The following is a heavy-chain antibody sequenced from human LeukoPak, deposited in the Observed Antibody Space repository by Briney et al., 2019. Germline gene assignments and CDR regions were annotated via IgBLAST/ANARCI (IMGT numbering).Heavy chain of an antibody. CDR1: GYTFTGYY. J-gene: IGHJ6*03. CDR2: INPNSGGT. Sequence: ASVKVSCKASGYTFTGYYMHWVRQAPGQGLEWMGWINPNSGGTNYAQKFQGRVTMTRDTSISTAYMELSRLRSDDTAVYYCASLVWPIYTMVRGGVQVSKGDYYYYMDVWGKGTTVTVSS. D-gene: IGHD3-10*01. V-gene: IGHV1-2*02. CDR3: ASLVWPIYTMVRGGVQVSKGDYYYYMDV.